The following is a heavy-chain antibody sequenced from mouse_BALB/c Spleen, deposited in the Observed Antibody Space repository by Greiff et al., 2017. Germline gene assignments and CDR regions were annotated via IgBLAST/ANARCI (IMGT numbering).Heavy chain of an antibody. CDR2: ISSGGSYT. D-gene: IGHD4-1*01. CDR3: ARQDWDRAWFAD. V-gene: IGHV5-9-3*01. J-gene: IGHJ3*01. Sequence: EVKLMESGGGLVKPGGSLKLSCAASGFTFSSYAMSWVRQTPEKRLEWVATISSGGSYTYYPDSVKGRFTISRDNAKNTLYLQMSSLRSEDTAMYCCARQDWDRAWFADWGQGTLVTVSA. CDR1: GFTFSSYA.